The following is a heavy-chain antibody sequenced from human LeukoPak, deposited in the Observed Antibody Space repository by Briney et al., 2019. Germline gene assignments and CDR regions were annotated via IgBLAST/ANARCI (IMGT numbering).Heavy chain of an antibody. CDR1: GFTFTDYP. V-gene: IGHV3-48*02. J-gene: IGHJ4*02. Sequence: PGGSLRLSCAASGFTFTDYPMNWVRQAPGRGLEWVANIRTSAASAYNTNYADSVQGRVIISRDDAKKTLYLHMNGLRDDDTAVCYCARDQRFAFDYWGQGILVTVSS. CDR2: IRTSAASAYNT. CDR3: ARDQRFAFDY. D-gene: IGHD3-16*01.